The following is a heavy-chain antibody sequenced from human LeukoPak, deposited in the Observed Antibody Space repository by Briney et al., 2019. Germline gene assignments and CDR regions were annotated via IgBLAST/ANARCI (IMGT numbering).Heavy chain of an antibody. CDR3: ARGYPRIAAAERYYYYYGMDV. CDR2: INHSGST. CDR1: GGSFSGYY. V-gene: IGHV4-34*01. D-gene: IGHD6-13*01. J-gene: IGHJ6*02. Sequence: SETLSLTCAVYGGSFSGYYWSWIRQPPGKGLEWIGEINHSGSTNYNPSLKSRVTISVDTSKNQFSLKLSSVTAADTAVYYCARGYPRIAAAERYYYYYGMDVWGQGATVTVSS.